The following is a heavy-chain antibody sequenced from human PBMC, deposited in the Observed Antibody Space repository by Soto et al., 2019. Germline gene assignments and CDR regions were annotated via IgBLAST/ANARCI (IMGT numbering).Heavy chain of an antibody. Sequence: EVQLVESGGGLVQPGGSLRLSCAASGFTFSRHWMTWVRQAPGKGLEWVANIKQDGSDKYYVDSVKGRFTISRDNSKNTLYLQMNSLRAEDTAVYYCAKVEGITIFGVVAGGWFDPWGQGTLVTVSS. V-gene: IGHV3-7*03. J-gene: IGHJ5*02. CDR3: AKVEGITIFGVVAGGWFDP. CDR1: GFTFSRHW. CDR2: IKQDGSDK. D-gene: IGHD3-3*01.